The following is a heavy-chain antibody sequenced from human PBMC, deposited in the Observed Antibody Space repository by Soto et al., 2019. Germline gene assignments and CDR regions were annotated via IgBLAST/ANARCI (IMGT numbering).Heavy chain of an antibody. V-gene: IGHV3-23*01. J-gene: IGHJ4*02. CDR2: ISDSGDET. CDR3: ARRGTYRLGHFAY. CDR1: GFIFKNQA. D-gene: IGHD3-16*02. Sequence: EVQLLESGGGLVQPGGSLRLSCAASGFIFKNQAMCWVRQGRGKGLEWVSCISDSGDETFFLDSVKGRFGISRDNSENPLFLYLSSLTGEDSAIYYCARRGTYRLGHFAYWGQGTLVTVSS.